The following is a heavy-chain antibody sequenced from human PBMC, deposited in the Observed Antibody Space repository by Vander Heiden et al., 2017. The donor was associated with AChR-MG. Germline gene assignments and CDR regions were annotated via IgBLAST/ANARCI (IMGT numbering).Heavy chain of an antibody. CDR1: GLPFSRYV. CDR3: AKVQYSTGGVYYTFDF. D-gene: IGHD2-8*02. CDR2: IIPSDGST. V-gene: IGHV3-23*01. Sequence: EVHLLESGGGLVQPGGSLRLSCAASGLPFSRYVITWVRQAPGKGLEWVSGIIPSDGSTYYAGSVKGRFTISRDNSKNTLYLHMNSLRAEDTAVYYCAKVQYSTGGVYYTFDFWGQGTMVTVSS. J-gene: IGHJ3*01.